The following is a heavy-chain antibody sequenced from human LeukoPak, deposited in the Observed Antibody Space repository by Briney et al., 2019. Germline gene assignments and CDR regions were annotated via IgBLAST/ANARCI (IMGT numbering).Heavy chain of an antibody. CDR1: GFTFSSYE. V-gene: IGHV3-48*03. Sequence: AGGSLRRSGAASGFTFSSYEMNWVRQAPGKGLEGGSYISSSGSTIYYADSVKGRFTISRDNAKNSLYLQMNSLRAEDTAVYYCARGGAGIAARTFDYWGQGTLVTVSS. D-gene: IGHD6-6*01. J-gene: IGHJ4*02. CDR3: ARGGAGIAARTFDY. CDR2: ISSSGSTI.